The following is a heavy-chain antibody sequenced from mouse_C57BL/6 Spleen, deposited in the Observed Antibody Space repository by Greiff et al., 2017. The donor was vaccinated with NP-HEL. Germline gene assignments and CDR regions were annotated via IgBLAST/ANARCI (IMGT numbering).Heavy chain of an antibody. CDR3: ARPPIDTGVAQYYFDY. CDR1: GFTFSSYG. D-gene: IGHD1-1*01. J-gene: IGHJ2*01. CDR2: ISSGGSYT. V-gene: IGHV5-6*01. Sequence: EVQRVESGGDLVKPGGSLKLSCAASGFTFSSYGMSWVRQTPDKRLEWVATISSGGSYTYYPDSVKGRFTISRDNAKNTLYLQMSSLKSEDTAMYYCARPPIDTGVAQYYFDYWGQGTTLTVSS.